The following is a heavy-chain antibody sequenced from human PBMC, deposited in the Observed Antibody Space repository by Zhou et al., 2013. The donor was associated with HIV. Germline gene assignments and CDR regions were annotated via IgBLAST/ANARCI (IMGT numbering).Heavy chain of an antibody. D-gene: IGHD6-25*01. J-gene: IGHJ4*02. Sequence: QVQVVQSGAEVKKPGASVKVSCKTSGYMFTSYYMHWVRQAPGQGLEWMGIINPSGGSTSYAQKLQGRVTMTSDTSTYTVYMELSRLSSEDTAVYYCARDRGAAAATGGRYWGQGTLVTVSS. CDR3: ARDRGAAAATGGRY. V-gene: IGHV1-46*04. CDR2: INPSGGST. CDR1: GYMFTSYY.